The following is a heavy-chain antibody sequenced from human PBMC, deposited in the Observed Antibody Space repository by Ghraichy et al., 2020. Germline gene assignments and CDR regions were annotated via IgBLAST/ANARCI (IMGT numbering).Heavy chain of an antibody. J-gene: IGHJ4*02. CDR3: ARAATKRITMIVVVAYFDY. CDR1: GGSFSGYY. V-gene: IGHV4-34*01. Sequence: SETLSLTCAVYGGSFSGYYWSWIRQPPGKGLEWIGEINHSGSTNYNPSLKSRVTISVDTSKNQFSLKLSSVTAADTAVYYCARAATKRITMIVVVAYFDYCGQGTLVTVSS. CDR2: INHSGST. D-gene: IGHD3-22*01.